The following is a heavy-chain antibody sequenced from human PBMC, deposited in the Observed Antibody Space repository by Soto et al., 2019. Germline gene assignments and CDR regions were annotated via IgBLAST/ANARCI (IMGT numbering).Heavy chain of an antibody. Sequence: ASVKVSCKASGYTFTSYGISWVRQAPGQGLEWMGWISAYNGNTNYAQKLQGRVTMTTDTSTSTAYMELRSLRSDDTAVYYCARTYDGSGPNSGGYGFDIWGQGTLVTVSS. V-gene: IGHV1-18*01. CDR2: ISAYNGNT. D-gene: IGHD3-22*01. CDR1: GYTFTSYG. J-gene: IGHJ3*02. CDR3: ARTYDGSGPNSGGYGFDI.